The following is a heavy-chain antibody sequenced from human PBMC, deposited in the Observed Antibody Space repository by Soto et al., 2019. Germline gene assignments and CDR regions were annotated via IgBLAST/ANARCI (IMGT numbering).Heavy chain of an antibody. Sequence: QVQLVESGGGVVQPGRSLRLSCAASGFIFSSHVIHSVRQAPGKGLEWVAVISSDGGNKYYADSVKGRFTISRDNSKNTQYLQVNSLRTEDTAVYYCARAIPGSWLFDYWGQGTLVTVSS. J-gene: IGHJ4*02. CDR2: ISSDGGNK. D-gene: IGHD2-15*01. V-gene: IGHV3-30-3*01. CDR3: ARAIPGSWLFDY. CDR1: GFIFSSHV.